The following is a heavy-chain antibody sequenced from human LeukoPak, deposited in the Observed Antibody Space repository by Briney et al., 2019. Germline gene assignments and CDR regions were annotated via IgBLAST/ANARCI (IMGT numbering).Heavy chain of an antibody. CDR2: ISGSGGST. CDR1: GFTFGTYA. J-gene: IGHJ4*02. CDR3: AKGGDYSTSSELDF. D-gene: IGHD6-6*01. V-gene: IGHV3-23*01. Sequence: GGSLRLSCAASGFTFGTYAMTWVRQAPGKGLEWVSAISGSGGSTYYADSVKGRFTISRDNSKNTLFLQMNSLRPDDTTVYYCAKGGDYSTSSELDFWGQGTLVTVSS.